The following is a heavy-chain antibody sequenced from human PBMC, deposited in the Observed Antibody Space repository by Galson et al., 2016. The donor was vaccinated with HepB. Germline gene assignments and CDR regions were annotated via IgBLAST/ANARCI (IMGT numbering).Heavy chain of an antibody. Sequence: SVKVSCKASGYTFSSYGISWVRQAPGQGLEWMGWISAHNGNTKHAQRFQDRLIMNIETSTSTAYMELSRLTSDDTAVYYCASSARRGFGEFIHGMDVWGQGTTVTVSS. V-gene: IGHV1-18*01. D-gene: IGHD3-10*01. CDR2: ISAHNGNT. CDR1: GYTFSSYG. J-gene: IGHJ6*02. CDR3: ASSARRGFGEFIHGMDV.